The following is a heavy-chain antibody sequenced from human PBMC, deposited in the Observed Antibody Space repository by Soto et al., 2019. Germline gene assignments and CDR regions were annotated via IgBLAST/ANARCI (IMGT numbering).Heavy chain of an antibody. CDR1: GYTLTELS. CDR2: FDPEDGET. Sequence: ASVKVSCKVSGYTLTELSMHCVRQAPGKGLEWMGGFDPEDGETIYAQKFQGRVTMTEDTSTDTAYMELSSLRSEDTAVYYCATDPWASSGYYYGYWGQGTLVTVSS. V-gene: IGHV1-24*01. D-gene: IGHD3-22*01. CDR3: ATDPWASSGYYYGY. J-gene: IGHJ4*02.